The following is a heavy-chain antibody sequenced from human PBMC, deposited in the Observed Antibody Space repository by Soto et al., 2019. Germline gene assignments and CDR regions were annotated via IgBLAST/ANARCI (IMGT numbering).Heavy chain of an antibody. J-gene: IGHJ2*01. CDR2: IIPIFGTA. CDR3: ARARQLGRYWYFDL. CDR1: GGTFSSYA. Sequence: ASVKVSCKASGGTFSSYAISWVRQAPGQGLEWMGGIIPIFGTANYAQKFQGRVTITADESTSTAYMELSSLRSEDTAVYYCARARQLGRYWYFDLWGRGTLVTVSS. V-gene: IGHV1-69*13. D-gene: IGHD6-6*01.